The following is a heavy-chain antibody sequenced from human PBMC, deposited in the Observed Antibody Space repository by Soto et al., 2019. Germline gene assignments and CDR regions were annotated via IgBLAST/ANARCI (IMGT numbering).Heavy chain of an antibody. D-gene: IGHD3-3*01. CDR3: ARDCVTYYDFCSGYCTGGYYYYRMDV. CDR2: ISSSSSYI. CDR1: GFTFSSYS. V-gene: IGHV3-21*01. J-gene: IGHJ6*02. Sequence: GGSLRLSCAASGFTFSSYSMNWVRQAPGKGLEWVSSISSSSSYIYYADSVKGRFTISRDNAKNSLYLQMNSLRAEDTAVYYCARDCVTYYDFCSGYCTGGYYYYRMDVWGQPTTVTVS.